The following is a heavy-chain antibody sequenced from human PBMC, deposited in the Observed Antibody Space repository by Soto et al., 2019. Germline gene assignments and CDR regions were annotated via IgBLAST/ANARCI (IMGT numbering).Heavy chain of an antibody. J-gene: IGHJ6*02. Sequence: SETLSLTXAVSGGSISSGGYSWSWIRQPPGKGLEWIGYIYHSGSTYYNPSLKSRVTISVDRSKNQFSLKLSSVTAADTAVYYCARRGYSAGTRAYYYYGMDVWGQGTTVTVSS. CDR2: IYHSGST. CDR1: GGSISSGGYS. D-gene: IGHD1-7*01. V-gene: IGHV4-30-2*01. CDR3: ARRGYSAGTRAYYYYGMDV.